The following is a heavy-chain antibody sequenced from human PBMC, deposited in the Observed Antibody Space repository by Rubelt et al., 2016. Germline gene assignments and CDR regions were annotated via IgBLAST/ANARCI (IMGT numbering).Heavy chain of an antibody. D-gene: IGHD6-13*01. CDR1: GGSFSGYY. CDR3: ARGRRGSSSWLGRDYYGMDV. Sequence: QVQLQQWGAGLLKPSETLSLTCAVYGGSFSGYYSSWIRQPPGKGLESIGEINHSGSTNYNPSLKSRVTMSGYTSKTQLSLKLSTVQAAGTAVYYWARGRRGSSSWLGRDYYGMDVWGQGTTVTVSS. J-gene: IGHJ6*02. CDR2: INHSGST. V-gene: IGHV4-34*01.